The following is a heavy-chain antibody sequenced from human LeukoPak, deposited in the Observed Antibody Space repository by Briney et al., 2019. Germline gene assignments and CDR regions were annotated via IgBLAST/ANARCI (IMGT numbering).Heavy chain of an antibody. J-gene: IGHJ4*02. CDR1: GFTFSTFG. CDR2: ISGSATGT. D-gene: IGHD6-13*01. CDR3: AKDLGVGNSWYGWVL. Sequence: GGSLRLSCSASGFTFSTFGMSWVRQAPGKGLEWVSAISGSATGTFTKYADSVKGRFTISRDNSKNTLFLQMSSLRVEDTALYYCAKDLGVGNSWYGWVLWGQGTLVTVSS. V-gene: IGHV3-23*01.